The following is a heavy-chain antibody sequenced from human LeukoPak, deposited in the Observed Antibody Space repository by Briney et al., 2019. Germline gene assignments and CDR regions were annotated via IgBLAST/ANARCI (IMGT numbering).Heavy chain of an antibody. Sequence: SETLSLTCAVFGGSFSGYYWNWIRQPPGKGLEWIGEINHAGTIKYNPSLNGRVTMSVDTSKKQLSLKLNSVTAADTAIYYCARGPASGSDFAWFNCWGQGISVTVSS. D-gene: IGHD3-10*01. CDR2: INHAGTI. V-gene: IGHV4-34*01. J-gene: IGHJ5*01. CDR1: GGSFSGYY. CDR3: ARGPASGSDFAWFNC.